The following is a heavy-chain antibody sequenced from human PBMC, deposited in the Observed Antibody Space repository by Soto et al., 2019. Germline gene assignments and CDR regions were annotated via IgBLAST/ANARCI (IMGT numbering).Heavy chain of an antibody. D-gene: IGHD5-18*01. J-gene: IGHJ2*01. CDR1: GFTFSSYW. CDR2: INSDGRST. Sequence: GGSLKLSCAASGFTFSSYWMHWVRQAPGKGLVWVSRINSDGRSTSYAYSVKGRFTISRDNAKNTLYLQMISLKAEDTAVYYGARSTLIHSNWYFDLWGRGTLVTVSS. V-gene: IGHV3-74*01. CDR3: ARSTLIHSNWYFDL.